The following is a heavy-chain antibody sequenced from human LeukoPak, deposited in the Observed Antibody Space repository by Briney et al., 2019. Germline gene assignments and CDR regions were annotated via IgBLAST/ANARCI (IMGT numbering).Heavy chain of an antibody. V-gene: IGHV1-69*13. Sequence: GASVKVSCKASGGTFSSYAISWVRQAPGQGLGWMGGIIPIFGTANYAQKFQGRVTISADESTSTAYMELSSLRSDDTAVYYCARDRPMYYYDSSGNFNGGFGNDYWGQGTLVIVSS. CDR1: GGTFSSYA. CDR3: ARDRPMYYYDSSGNFNGGFGNDY. D-gene: IGHD3-22*01. J-gene: IGHJ4*02. CDR2: IIPIFGTA.